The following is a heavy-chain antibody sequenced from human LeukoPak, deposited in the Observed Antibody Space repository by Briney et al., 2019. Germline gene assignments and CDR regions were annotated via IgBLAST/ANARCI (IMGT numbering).Heavy chain of an antibody. CDR3: ARLYSYAFDY. J-gene: IGHJ4*02. CDR1: GFSVINNY. Sequence: PGGSLRLSCAVSGFSVINNYMSWVRQAPGKGLEWVSVIYSGGTTYYADSVKGRFTISRGNSKNTLYLQMNSLRGEDTALYYCARLYSYAFDYWGQGTLVTVSS. V-gene: IGHV3-53*01. D-gene: IGHD5-18*01. CDR2: IYSGGTT.